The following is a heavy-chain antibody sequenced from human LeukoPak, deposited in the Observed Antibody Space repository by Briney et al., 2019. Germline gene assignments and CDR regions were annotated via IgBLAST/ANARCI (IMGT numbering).Heavy chain of an antibody. D-gene: IGHD2-2*01. Sequence: SETLSLTCTVSGGSISSYYWSWIRQPAGKGLEWIGRIYTSGSTNYNPSLKSRVIMSVDTSKNQFSLKLSSVTAADTAVYYCARDIVVVPAARWFDPWGQGTLVTVSS. J-gene: IGHJ5*02. V-gene: IGHV4-4*07. CDR3: ARDIVVVPAARWFDP. CDR2: IYTSGST. CDR1: GGSISSYY.